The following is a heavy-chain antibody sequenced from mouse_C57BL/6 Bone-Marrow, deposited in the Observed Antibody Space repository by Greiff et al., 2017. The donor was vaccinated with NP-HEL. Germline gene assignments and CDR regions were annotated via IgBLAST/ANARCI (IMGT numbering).Heavy chain of an antibody. V-gene: IGHV5-17*01. Sequence: EVQRVESGGGLVKPGGSLKLSCAASGFTFSDYGMHWVRQAPEKGLEWVAYISSGSSTIYYADTVKGRFTISRDNAKKTLFLQMTSLRSEDTARYYCSRRYRGLYYYAMDYWGQGTSVTVSS. J-gene: IGHJ4*01. CDR3: SRRYRGLYYYAMDY. CDR2: ISSGSSTI. CDR1: GFTFSDYG. D-gene: IGHD2-12*01.